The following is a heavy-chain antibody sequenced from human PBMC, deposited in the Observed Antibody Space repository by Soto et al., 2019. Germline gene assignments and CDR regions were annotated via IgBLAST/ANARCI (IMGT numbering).Heavy chain of an antibody. CDR2: IIPIFGTA. Sequence: SVKVSCKVSGYTLTELSMHWVRQAPGKGLEWMGGIIPIFGTANYAQKFQGRVTITADESTSTAYMELSSLRSEDTAEYYCARVGCGSCYSGPFDYWGQGTLVTVSS. CDR1: GYTLTELS. J-gene: IGHJ4*02. CDR3: ARVGCGSCYSGPFDY. D-gene: IGHD2-15*01. V-gene: IGHV1-69*13.